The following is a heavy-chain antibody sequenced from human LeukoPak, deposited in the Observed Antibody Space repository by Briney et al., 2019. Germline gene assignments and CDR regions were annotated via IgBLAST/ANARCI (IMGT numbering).Heavy chain of an antibody. Sequence: GGSLRLSCAASRXSFSYYGMHWVRQAPGKGLEWVAVIWYDGSNKNYADSVKGRFTISRDNSMNTLYLQMNSLRGEDTALYYCARARDNYDNSGFSALEYWGQGTLVTVSS. J-gene: IGHJ4*02. CDR3: ARARDNYDNSGFSALEY. D-gene: IGHD3-22*01. CDR1: RXSFSYYG. V-gene: IGHV3-33*01. CDR2: IWYDGSNK.